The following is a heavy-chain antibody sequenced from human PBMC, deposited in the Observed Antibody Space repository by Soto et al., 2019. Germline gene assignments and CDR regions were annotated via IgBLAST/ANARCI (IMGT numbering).Heavy chain of an antibody. J-gene: IGHJ4*02. CDR3: AREVVTTKWYFDN. CDR1: GFSFSSHS. V-gene: IGHV3-30-3*01. CDR2: ISSDGGIE. D-gene: IGHD1-1*01. Sequence: QEQVMESGGGVVQPGGSMRLSHVTSGFSFSSHSMHWFRQAPGKGLEWVAVISSDGGIEVYAESVKGRFTISRDNFKNTLELQMNRLRSEDTAVYYCAREVVTTKWYFDNWGQGVLVTVSS.